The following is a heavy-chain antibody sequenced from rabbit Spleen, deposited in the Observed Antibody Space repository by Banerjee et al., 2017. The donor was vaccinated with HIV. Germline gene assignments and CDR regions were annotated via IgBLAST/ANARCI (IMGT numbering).Heavy chain of an antibody. J-gene: IGHJ4*01. D-gene: IGHD4-2*01. CDR1: GFDFSSYG. Sequence: QEQVVESGGGLVQPGGSLKLSCKASGFDFSSYGVSWVRQVPGKGLEWIGYIDPVFGITYYANWAKGRFTISKTSSTTVSLQMTSLTAADTATYFCARDAAGREDFNLWGPGTLVTVS. CDR3: ARDAAGREDFNL. V-gene: IGHV1S39*01. CDR2: IDPVFGIT.